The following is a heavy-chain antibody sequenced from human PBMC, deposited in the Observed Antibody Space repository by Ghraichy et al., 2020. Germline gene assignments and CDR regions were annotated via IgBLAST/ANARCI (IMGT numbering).Heavy chain of an antibody. J-gene: IGHJ3*02. CDR3: ARDNPRITMIVVEGDAFDI. D-gene: IGHD3-22*01. Sequence: GESLNISCAASGFTFSSYSMNWVRQAPGKGLEWVSSISSSSSYIYYADSVKGRFTISRDNAKNSLYLQMNSLRAEDTAVYYCARDNPRITMIVVEGDAFDIWGQGTMVTVSS. CDR2: ISSSSSYI. V-gene: IGHV3-21*01. CDR1: GFTFSSYS.